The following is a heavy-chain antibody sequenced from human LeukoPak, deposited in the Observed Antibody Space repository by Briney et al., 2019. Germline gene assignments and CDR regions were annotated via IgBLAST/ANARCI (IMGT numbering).Heavy chain of an antibody. CDR3: AKDGAAGTLSWFDP. J-gene: IGHJ5*02. CDR1: GFTFSSYW. D-gene: IGHD6-13*01. V-gene: IGHV3-9*01. Sequence: GGSLSLSCAASGFTFSSYWMTWVRQAPGKGLEWVSGISWNSGSIGYADSVKGRFTISRDNAKNSLYLQMNSLRAEDTALYYCAKDGAAGTLSWFDPWGQGTLVTVSS. CDR2: ISWNSGSI.